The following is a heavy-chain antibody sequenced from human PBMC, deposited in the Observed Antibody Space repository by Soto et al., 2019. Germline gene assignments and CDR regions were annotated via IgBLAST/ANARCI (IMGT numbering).Heavy chain of an antibody. CDR1: GFTFSSYA. CDR3: ATQKTGEFGGTDAFDI. CDR2: ISGSGGST. V-gene: IGHV3-23*01. D-gene: IGHD3-16*01. J-gene: IGHJ3*02. Sequence: GGSLRLSCAASGFTFSSYAMSWVRQAPGKGLEWVSAISGSGGSTYYADSVKGRFTISRDNSKNTLYLQMNSLRAEDTAVYYCATQKTGEFGGTDAFDIWGQGTMVTVSS.